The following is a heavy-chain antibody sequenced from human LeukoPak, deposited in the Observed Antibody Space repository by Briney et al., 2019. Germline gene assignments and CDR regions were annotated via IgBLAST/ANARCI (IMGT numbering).Heavy chain of an antibody. J-gene: IGHJ4*02. Sequence: SVKVSCKASGGTFSSYAIGWVRQAPGQGLEWMGGIIPIFGTANYAQKFQGRVTITADESTSTAYMELSSLRSEDTAVYYCARVLLSITHLGAFDYWGQGTLVTVSS. CDR3: ARVLLSITHLGAFDY. CDR2: IIPIFGTA. V-gene: IGHV1-69*13. D-gene: IGHD3-10*01. CDR1: GGTFSSYA.